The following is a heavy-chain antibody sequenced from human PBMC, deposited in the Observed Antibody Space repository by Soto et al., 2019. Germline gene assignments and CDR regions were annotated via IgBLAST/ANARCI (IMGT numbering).Heavy chain of an antibody. V-gene: IGHV4-39*01. Sequence: SETLSLTCTVSGGSISSGGYYWSWIRQPPGKGLEWIGCVYYSGSTYYNPSLESRVTISVDKSKNQFSLKLMSLSAADTAVYYCGRLEGLATISYYFDYWGQGALVTVSS. CDR2: VYYSGST. J-gene: IGHJ4*02. D-gene: IGHD3-9*01. CDR1: GGSISSGGYY. CDR3: GRLEGLATISYYFDY.